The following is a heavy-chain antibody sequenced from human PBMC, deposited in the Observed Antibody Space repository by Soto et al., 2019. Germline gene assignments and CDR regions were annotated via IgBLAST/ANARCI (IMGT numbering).Heavy chain of an antibody. Sequence: EVQLVESGGGLVQPGRSLRLSCAASGFTVDDYAMHWVRHAPGTGLEWGSGISWNSGSIGYADSVKGRFTMSRDNAKSSLYLQMNSLRAEDTALYYCAKRRRDYGESYFDYWGQGTLVTVSS. J-gene: IGHJ4*02. CDR2: ISWNSGSI. CDR3: AKRRRDYGESYFDY. D-gene: IGHD4-17*01. V-gene: IGHV3-9*01. CDR1: GFTVDDYA.